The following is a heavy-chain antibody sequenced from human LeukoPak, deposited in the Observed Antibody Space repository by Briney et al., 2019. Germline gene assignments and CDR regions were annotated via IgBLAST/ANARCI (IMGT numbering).Heavy chain of an antibody. Sequence: PGGSLRLSCAASGFTFSSYYMNWVRQAPGKGLEWVSVIYSGGSTYYANSVKGRFTISRDNSKNTLYLQVNSLRAEDTAVYYCARSIVGTTSAFDIWGQGTMVTVSS. J-gene: IGHJ3*02. V-gene: IGHV3-66*01. CDR3: ARSIVGTTSAFDI. D-gene: IGHD1-26*01. CDR1: GFTFSSYY. CDR2: IYSGGST.